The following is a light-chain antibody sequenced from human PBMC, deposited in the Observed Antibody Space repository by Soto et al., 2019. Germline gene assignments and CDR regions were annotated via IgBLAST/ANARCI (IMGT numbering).Light chain of an antibody. CDR2: DAT. CDR3: QQYGSSGT. Sequence: EIVLTQAPAILSLSPGERATLSCRASQSVTTNLACYQHKPGQPPSLLIYDATHRATGIPARFSGSGSGTDFTLTISRLEPEDLAVYYCQQYGSSGTFGQGTKVDIK. V-gene: IGKV3D-20*01. CDR1: QSVTTN. J-gene: IGKJ1*01.